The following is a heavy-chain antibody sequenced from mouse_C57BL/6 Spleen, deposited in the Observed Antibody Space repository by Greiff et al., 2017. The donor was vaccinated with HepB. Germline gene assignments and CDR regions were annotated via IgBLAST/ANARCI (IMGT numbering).Heavy chain of an antibody. V-gene: IGHV5-17*01. Sequence: EVQGVESGGGLVKPGGSLKLSCAASGFTFSDYGMHWVRQAPEKGLEWVAYISSGSSTIYYADTVKGRFTISRDNAKNTLFLQMTSLRSEDTAMYYCARHYYDYDVGYFDYWGQGTTLTVSS. CDR1: GFTFSDYG. D-gene: IGHD2-4*01. CDR2: ISSGSSTI. CDR3: ARHYYDYDVGYFDY. J-gene: IGHJ2*01.